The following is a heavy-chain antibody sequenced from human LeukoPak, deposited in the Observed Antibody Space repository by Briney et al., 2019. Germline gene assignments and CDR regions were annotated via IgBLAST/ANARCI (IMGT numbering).Heavy chain of an antibody. CDR2: VSGSGVYT. CDR3: AKRGTTGTTQWFDP. V-gene: IGHV3-23*01. J-gene: IGHJ5*02. D-gene: IGHD1-1*01. Sequence: GGSLRLSCAASGFTFSDYYMSWIRQAPGKGLEWVSSVSGSGVYTYYADSVKGRFTISRDNSKNTVYLQLNSLRAEDTAVYYCAKRGTTGTTQWFDPWGQGTLVTVSS. CDR1: GFTFSDYY.